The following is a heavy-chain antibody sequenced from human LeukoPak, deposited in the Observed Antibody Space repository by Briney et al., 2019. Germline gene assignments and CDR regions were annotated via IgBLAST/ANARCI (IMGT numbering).Heavy chain of an antibody. CDR1: GFTFRIYA. CDR3: ATRATGGPW. V-gene: IGHV3-23*01. Sequence: GGSLRLSCAGSGFTFRIYAMSWVRQAPGKGLEWVSAISGSGGSTYYADSVKGRFTISRDNSKNTLYLQMNSLRVEDTAVYYCATRATGGPWWGQGTLVTVSS. D-gene: IGHD2-15*01. J-gene: IGHJ4*02. CDR2: ISGSGGST.